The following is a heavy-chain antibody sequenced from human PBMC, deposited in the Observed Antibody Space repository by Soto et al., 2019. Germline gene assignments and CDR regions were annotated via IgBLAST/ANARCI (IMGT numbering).Heavy chain of an antibody. CDR1: GFTCSSYA. Sequence: GGSLRLSCSASGFTCSSYAMHWVRQAPGKGLEYVSSISTNGGSTHYADSVKGRFTISRDNSKNTQYLQMSSLRADDTAVYYCARDGSEYYDFWSGSMDVWGQGTTVTVSS. J-gene: IGHJ6*02. V-gene: IGHV3-64D*06. D-gene: IGHD3-3*01. CDR3: ARDGSEYYDFWSGSMDV. CDR2: ISTNGGST.